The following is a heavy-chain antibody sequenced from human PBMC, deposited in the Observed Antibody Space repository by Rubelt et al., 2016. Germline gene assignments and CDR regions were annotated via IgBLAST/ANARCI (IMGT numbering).Heavy chain of an antibody. Sequence: QVQLQQWGAGLLKPSETLSLTCAVYGGSFSGYYWSWIRQPPGKGLEWIGEINHSGSTNYNPSLKSRVTISVDTSKNQFSLKLSSVTAADTAVYYCARGVSMGKRMDVWGQGTTVTVSS. CDR2: INHSGST. J-gene: IGHJ6*02. CDR1: GGSFSGYY. CDR3: ARGVSMGKRMDV. V-gene: IGHV4-34*01. D-gene: IGHD2/OR15-2a*01.